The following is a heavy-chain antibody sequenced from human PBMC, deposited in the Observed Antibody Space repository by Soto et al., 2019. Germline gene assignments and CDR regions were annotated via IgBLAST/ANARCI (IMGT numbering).Heavy chain of an antibody. D-gene: IGHD2-21*02. CDR3: ARGYSFGDGFDY. Sequence: EVQLVESGGGLVQPGGSLRLSCAASGFSFSNYEMNWVRQAPGKGLEWVSFISSTSTTYYADSVKGRFTFSRDNAKNSLSLQMNSLRAEDTAVYYCARGYSFGDGFDYWGQGTLVPVSS. J-gene: IGHJ4*02. CDR1: GFSFSNYE. V-gene: IGHV3-48*03. CDR2: ISSTSTT.